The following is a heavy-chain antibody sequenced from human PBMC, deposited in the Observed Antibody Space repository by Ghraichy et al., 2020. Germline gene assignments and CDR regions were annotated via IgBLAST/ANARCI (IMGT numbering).Heavy chain of an antibody. CDR2: IYTSGST. J-gene: IGHJ3*02. Sequence: SETLSLTCTVSGGSISSYYWSWIRQPPGKGLEWIGYIYTSGSTNYNPSLKSRVTISVDTSKNQFSLKLSSVTAADTAVYYCARSGTYYDFWSGYYRADAFDIWGQGTMVTVSS. D-gene: IGHD3-3*01. CDR1: GGSISSYY. V-gene: IGHV4-4*09. CDR3: ARSGTYYDFWSGYYRADAFDI.